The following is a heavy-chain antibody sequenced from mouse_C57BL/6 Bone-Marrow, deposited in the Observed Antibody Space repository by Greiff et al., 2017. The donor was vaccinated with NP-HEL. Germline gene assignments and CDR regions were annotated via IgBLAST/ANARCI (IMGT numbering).Heavy chain of an antibody. J-gene: IGHJ3*01. D-gene: IGHD1-1*01. CDR2: IYPSDSET. CDR1: GYTFTSYW. V-gene: IGHV1-61*01. Sequence: QVQLQQPGAELVRPGSSVKLSCKASGYTFTSYWMDWVKQRPGQGLEWIGNIYPSDSETHYNQKFKDKATLTVDKSSSTAYMQLSSLTSEDSAVYYCARVEYYGSSRPWFAYWGQGTLVTVSA. CDR3: ARVEYYGSSRPWFAY.